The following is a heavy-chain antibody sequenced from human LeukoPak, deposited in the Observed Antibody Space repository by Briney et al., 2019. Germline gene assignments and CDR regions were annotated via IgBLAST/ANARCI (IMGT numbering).Heavy chain of an antibody. CDR1: GFTFDTFA. J-gene: IGHJ4*02. Sequence: GGSLRLSCVASGFTFDTFAMSWVRQAPGKGLEWVSGIGNTETYYSDSVKGRFTTSRDNSKSTIYLHMSNLRAEDTALYYCARDGQAFNSNWDYFEYWGQGTPVTVSS. V-gene: IGHV3-23*01. CDR3: ARDGQAFNSNWDYFEY. CDR2: IGNTET. D-gene: IGHD7-27*01.